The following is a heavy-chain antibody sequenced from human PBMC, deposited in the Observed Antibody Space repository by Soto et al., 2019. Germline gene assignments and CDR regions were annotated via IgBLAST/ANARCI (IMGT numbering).Heavy chain of an antibody. D-gene: IGHD3-3*01. J-gene: IGHJ4*02. Sequence: QITLKESRPTLVEPTQTLTLTCTFSGFSLSTSGVGVGWVRQPPGKALEWLALLYWDDDRRYNPSLNNRLTITKDTSKNQVVLTVSDLDPTDTATYYCAHRVLRTVFGLVTTTAIYFDFWGQGTPVAVSS. CDR1: GFSLSTSGVG. CDR3: AHRVLRTVFGLVTTTAIYFDF. CDR2: LYWDDDR. V-gene: IGHV2-5*02.